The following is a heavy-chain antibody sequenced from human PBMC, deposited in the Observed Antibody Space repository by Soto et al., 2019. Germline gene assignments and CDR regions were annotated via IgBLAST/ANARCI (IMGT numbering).Heavy chain of an antibody. CDR1: GFAFSNYA. V-gene: IGHV3-74*01. CDR3: ARGSIAARLSHFDY. CDR2: INSDGSST. J-gene: IGHJ4*02. D-gene: IGHD6-6*01. Sequence: PGGSLRLSCAASGFAFSNYAMGWVRQAPGKGLVWVSRINSDGSSTSYADSVKGRFTISRDNAKNTLYLQMNSLRAEDTAVYYCARGSIAARLSHFDYWGQGTLVTVSS.